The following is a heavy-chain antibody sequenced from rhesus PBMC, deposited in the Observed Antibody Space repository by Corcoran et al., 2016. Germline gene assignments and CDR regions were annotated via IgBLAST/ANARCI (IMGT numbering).Heavy chain of an antibody. J-gene: IGHJ5-1*01. CDR1: GGSFRSYW. CDR3: TSPIRYRFDV. Sequence: QVQLQESGPGLVKPSETLSLTCAVFGGSFRSYWWNWIRQPPGKGLGWIGGINGYSGSTTYNPSLQSRVTISRDVSKNQFSLKLTSVTAADTAVYYCTSPIRYRFDVWGPGVLVSVSS. CDR2: INGYSGST. V-gene: IGHV4-80*01. D-gene: IGHD3-9*01.